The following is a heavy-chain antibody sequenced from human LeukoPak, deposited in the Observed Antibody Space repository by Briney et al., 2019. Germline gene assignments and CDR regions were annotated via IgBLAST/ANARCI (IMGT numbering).Heavy chain of an antibody. Sequence: ASVKVSCKASGYTFTGYYMHWVRQAPGQGLEWMGWINPNSGGTNYAQKFQGRVTMTRDTSINTAYMELSRLRSDDTAVYYCARDLQWGPEYWGQGTLVTVSS. CDR3: ARDLQWGPEY. CDR2: INPNSGGT. J-gene: IGHJ4*02. V-gene: IGHV1-2*02. CDR1: GYTFTGYY. D-gene: IGHD1-26*01.